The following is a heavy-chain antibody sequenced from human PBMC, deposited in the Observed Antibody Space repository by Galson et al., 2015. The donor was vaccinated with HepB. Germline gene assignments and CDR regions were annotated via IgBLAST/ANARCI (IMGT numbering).Heavy chain of an antibody. CDR1: GYSFTSYW. D-gene: IGHD2-15*01. CDR2: IDPSDSYT. J-gene: IGHJ5*02. V-gene: IGHV5-10-1*01. Sequence: QSGAAVKKPGESLRISCKGSGYSFTSYWISWVRQMPGKGLEWMGRIDPSDSYTNYSPSFQGHVTISADKSISTAYLQWSSLKASDTAMYYCARMDCSGGSCYSFDPWGQGTLVTVSS. CDR3: ARMDCSGGSCYSFDP.